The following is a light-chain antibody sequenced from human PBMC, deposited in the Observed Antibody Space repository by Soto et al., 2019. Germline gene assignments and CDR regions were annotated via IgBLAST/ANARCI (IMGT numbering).Light chain of an antibody. Sequence: QSALTQPRSVSGSPGQSVTISCTGTSSDVGGYDFVSWYQQHPGKAPKLMIYDVSKRPSGVPDRFSGSKSANSASLPISGLQAEDEALYYCCSYAGSYNLGVFGGGTKLTVL. CDR3: CSYAGSYNLGV. J-gene: IGLJ3*02. V-gene: IGLV2-11*01. CDR1: SSDVGGYDF. CDR2: DVS.